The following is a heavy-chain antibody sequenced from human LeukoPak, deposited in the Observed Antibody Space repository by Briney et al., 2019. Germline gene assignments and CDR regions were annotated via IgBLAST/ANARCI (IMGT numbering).Heavy chain of an antibody. CDR3: TTDLYYYDSSGYPYYFDY. V-gene: IGHV3-15*01. D-gene: IGHD3-22*01. CDR2: IKSKTDGGTT. J-gene: IGHJ4*02. CDR1: GFTFSNAW. Sequence: GGSLRLSCAASGFTFSNAWVSWVRQAPGKGLEWVGRIKSKTDGGTTDYAAPVKGRFTISRDDSKNTLYLQMNSLKTEDTAVYYCTTDLYYYDSSGYPYYFDYWGQGTLVTVSS.